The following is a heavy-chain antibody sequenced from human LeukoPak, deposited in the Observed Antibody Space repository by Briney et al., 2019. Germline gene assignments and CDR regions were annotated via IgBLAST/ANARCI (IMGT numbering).Heavy chain of an antibody. V-gene: IGHV1-2*02. J-gene: IGHJ3*02. CDR3: AREKGYCRSTSCYSDDAFDI. CDR2: INPNSGGT. CDR1: GYTFTGYY. D-gene: IGHD2-2*01. Sequence: ASVKVSCKASGYTFTGYYMHWVRQAPGQGLEWMGWINPNSGGTNYAQKFQGRVTMTRDTSISTVYMELSRLRSDDTAVYYCAREKGYCRSTSCYSDDAFDIWGQGTMVTVSS.